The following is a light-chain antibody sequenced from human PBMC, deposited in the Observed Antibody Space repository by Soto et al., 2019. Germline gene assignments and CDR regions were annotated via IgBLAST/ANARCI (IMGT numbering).Light chain of an antibody. J-gene: IGKJ1*01. CDR3: QQRSNWPPWT. CDR1: QNLGTLY. Sequence: EIVLTQSPGTLSLSPGERGTLSCRASQNLGTLYLAWFQQKSGQAPRLLIYSASRRATGIPDRFSGSGSGTDFTLTISSLEPEDFAVYYCQQRSNWPPWTFGQGTKVDIK. V-gene: IGKV3-11*01. CDR2: SAS.